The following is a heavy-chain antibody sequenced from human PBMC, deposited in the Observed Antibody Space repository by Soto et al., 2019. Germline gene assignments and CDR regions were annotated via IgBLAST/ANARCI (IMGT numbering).Heavy chain of an antibody. Sequence: QVQLVESGGGVVQPGRSLRLSCAASGFTFSSYGMHWVRQAPGKGLEWVAVISYDGSNKYYADSVKGRFTISRDNSKNTLYLQMTRLRAEDTAVYYCATTLVGDADYWGQGTLVTVSS. J-gene: IGHJ4*02. D-gene: IGHD1-26*01. CDR1: GFTFSSYG. V-gene: IGHV3-30*03. CDR2: ISYDGSNK. CDR3: ATTLVGDADY.